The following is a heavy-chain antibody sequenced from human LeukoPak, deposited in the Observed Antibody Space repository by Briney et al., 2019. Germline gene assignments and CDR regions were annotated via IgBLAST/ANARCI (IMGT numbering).Heavy chain of an antibody. Sequence: SETLSLTCTVSGYSISSGYYWSWIRQPPGKGLEWIGYIYYSGSTNYNPSLKSRVTISVDTSKNQFSLKLSSVTAADTAVYYCARVLGGSYSPFDYWGQGTLVTVSS. J-gene: IGHJ4*02. CDR2: IYYSGST. D-gene: IGHD1-26*01. V-gene: IGHV4-61*01. CDR1: GYSISSGYY. CDR3: ARVLGGSYSPFDY.